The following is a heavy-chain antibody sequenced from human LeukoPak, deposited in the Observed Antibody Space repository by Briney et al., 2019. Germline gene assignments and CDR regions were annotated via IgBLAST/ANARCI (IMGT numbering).Heavy chain of an antibody. J-gene: IGHJ5*02. V-gene: IGHV3-21*01. CDR1: GFTFNTFN. D-gene: IGHD2-15*01. CDR2: ITSGGDYI. CDR3: ARDLFYIGGTFYSRGVNWFDP. Sequence: PGGSLRLSCAASGFTFNTFNMNWVRQAPGKGLEWVSSITSGGDYIYYADPVKGRFTTSRDNAKTSLFLQMNSLRVEDTAVYYCARDLFYIGGTFYSRGVNWFDPWGQGTLVTVSS.